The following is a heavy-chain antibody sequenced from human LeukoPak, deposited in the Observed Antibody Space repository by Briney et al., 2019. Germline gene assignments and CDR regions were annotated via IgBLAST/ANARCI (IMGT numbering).Heavy chain of an antibody. CDR2: IDSDGSDT. CDR3: ARGGFHHGFDI. V-gene: IGHV3-74*01. D-gene: IGHD3-10*01. CDR1: GFTVVRYW. Sequence: GGSLRLSCAASGFTVVRYWMPWVRQAPGEGLLWVSRIDSDGSDTIYAGSVKGRFTISRDNAKNTLYLQMNSLRADDTAVYYCARGGFHHGFDIWGQGTMVTVSS. J-gene: IGHJ3*02.